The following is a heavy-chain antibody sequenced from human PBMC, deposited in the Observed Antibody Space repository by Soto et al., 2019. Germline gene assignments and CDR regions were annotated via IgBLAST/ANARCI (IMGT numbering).Heavy chain of an antibody. J-gene: IGHJ5*02. CDR2: IYSGGNS. D-gene: IGHD3-10*01. Sequence: VGSLRVSCTASGITGMWIHMSSVRQAQGKGLDWVSVIYSGGNSYYAVSVQGRFTISRDNSKNTVYLQMNSLRGEDTAIYYCARLGPYGSETYSFRYNCFDPWGQGTLVTVSS. CDR3: ARLGPYGSETYSFRYNCFDP. CDR1: GITGMWIH. V-gene: IGHV3-53*01.